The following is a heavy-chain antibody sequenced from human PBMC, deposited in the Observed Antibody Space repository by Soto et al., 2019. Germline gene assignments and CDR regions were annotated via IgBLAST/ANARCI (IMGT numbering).Heavy chain of an antibody. CDR1: GLAFGSYT. CDR2: ISVTRDTI. D-gene: IGHD4-17*01. Sequence: EVQLVESGGGLVKPGGSLRVSCVASGLAFGSYTMSWVRQAPGKGLEWLSSISVTRDTIHYADSVKGRFTISRDNAARSLSLQMNSLRGEDSAMYYCASIVDYGDHSWGQGILVTVSS. CDR3: ASIVDYGDHS. V-gene: IGHV3-48*01. J-gene: IGHJ1*01.